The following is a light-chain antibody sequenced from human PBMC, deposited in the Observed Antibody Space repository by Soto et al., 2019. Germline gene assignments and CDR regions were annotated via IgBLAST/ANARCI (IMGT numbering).Light chain of an antibody. CDR1: QDISNY. CDR3: QKYNSAPKT. J-gene: IGKJ2*01. V-gene: IGKV1-27*01. CDR2: AAS. Sequence: DIQMTQSPSSLSASVGDRVTITCRASQDISNYLAWYQQKPGEVPKLLIYAASTLQKGVQSRFSGGGSGTLFTLTISSLQPDDVATYYCQKYNSAPKTFGRGTRQEIK.